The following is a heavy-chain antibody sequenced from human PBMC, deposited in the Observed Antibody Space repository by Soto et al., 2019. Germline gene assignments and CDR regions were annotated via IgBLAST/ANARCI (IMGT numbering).Heavy chain of an antibody. Sequence: GGSLRLSCAASGFTSSSYGMHWVRQAPGKGLEWVAVISYEGSNKYYADSVKGRFTISRDNSKNTLYLQMNSLRAEDTAVYYCAKDRWTYYYDSSGLDYWGQGTLVTVSS. D-gene: IGHD3-22*01. CDR3: AKDRWTYYYDSSGLDY. CDR2: ISYEGSNK. J-gene: IGHJ4*02. CDR1: GFTSSSYG. V-gene: IGHV3-30*18.